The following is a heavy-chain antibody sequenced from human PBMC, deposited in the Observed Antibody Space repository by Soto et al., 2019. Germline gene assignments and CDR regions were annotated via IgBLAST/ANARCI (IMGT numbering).Heavy chain of an antibody. CDR1: GFTFSNYA. V-gene: IGHV3-23*01. J-gene: IGHJ4*02. CDR2: ISGSDDRT. CDR3: TKGGRGMGIFFDS. D-gene: IGHD3-16*01. Sequence: EVQLLESGGGLAQPGGSLRLSCVASGFTFSNYAMNWIRQAPGKGLEWVSSISGSDDRTFFADSVKGRFTISRDNSKDTVFLHMHSLRGEDTALYYFTKGGRGMGIFFDSWGQGTLVSVSS.